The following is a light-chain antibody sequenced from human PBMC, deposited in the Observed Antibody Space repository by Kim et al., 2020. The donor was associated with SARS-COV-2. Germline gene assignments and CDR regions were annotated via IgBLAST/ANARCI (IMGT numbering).Light chain of an antibody. CDR2: DDK. CDR1: SGSIASNF. V-gene: IGLV6-57*04. J-gene: IGLJ2*01. Sequence: NFMLTQPHAVSESPGKTVTISCTRSSGSIASNFVHWYQQRPGSAPTTVIYDDKQRPSGVPDRFSGSIDSSSNSAALTISGLQTEDEADYYCQSYDASVIFGGVTQLTVL. CDR3: QSYDASVI.